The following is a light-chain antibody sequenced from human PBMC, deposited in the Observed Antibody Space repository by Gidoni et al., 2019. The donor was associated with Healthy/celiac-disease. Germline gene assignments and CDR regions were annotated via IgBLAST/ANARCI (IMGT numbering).Light chain of an antibody. Sequence: EIELTHSPATLSVSSGERATLSCRASQRVSSNLAWYQQNPGQAPSLLIYGAATRATGIPARFSGSGSGTEVTLTISSLQSEDFAVYYCQQYNNWPPITFGQGTRLEIK. CDR2: GAA. CDR1: QRVSSN. J-gene: IGKJ5*01. CDR3: QQYNNWPPIT. V-gene: IGKV3-15*01.